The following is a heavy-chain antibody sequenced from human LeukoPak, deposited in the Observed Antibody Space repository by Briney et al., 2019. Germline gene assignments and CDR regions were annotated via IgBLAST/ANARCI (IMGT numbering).Heavy chain of an antibody. D-gene: IGHD5-18*01. CDR2: ISSSGGST. V-gene: IGHV3-23*01. CDR3: AKVDTAMGGYFDY. J-gene: IGHJ4*02. CDR1: GFTFRSYV. Sequence: PGGSLRLSCAASGFTFRSYVMSWVRQAPGKGLEWVSSISSSGGSTYYADSVKGRFTISRDNSKNTLYLQVQSLRAEDTAVYYCAKVDTAMGGYFDYWGQGTLVTVSS.